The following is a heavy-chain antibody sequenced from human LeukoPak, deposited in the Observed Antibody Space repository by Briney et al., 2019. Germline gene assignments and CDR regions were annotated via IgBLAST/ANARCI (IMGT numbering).Heavy chain of an antibody. CDR3: ARVGYGSGSYISY. J-gene: IGHJ4*02. CDR1: GGSISSGSYY. Sequence: SQTLSLTCTVSGGSISSGSYYWSWIRQPAGKGLEWIGRIYTSGSTNYNPSLKSRVTISVDTSKNQFSLKLSSVTAADTAVYYCARVGYGSGSYISYWGQGTLVTVSS. CDR2: IYTSGST. V-gene: IGHV4-61*02. D-gene: IGHD3-10*01.